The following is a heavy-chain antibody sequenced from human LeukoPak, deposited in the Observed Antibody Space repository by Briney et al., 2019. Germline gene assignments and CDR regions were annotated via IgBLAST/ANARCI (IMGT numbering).Heavy chain of an antibody. CDR2: ISGSGHDI. CDR1: GFSFSDSY. CDR3: ARGTARAASPFDY. D-gene: IGHD2-15*01. Sequence: GSLRLSCVVSGFSFSDSYMTWIRQTPGKGLESLAYISGSGHDIYYTDSVKGRFTISRDNAKNSLYLQMNSLRAEDTAVYYCARGTARAASPFDYWGQGTLVTVSS. V-gene: IGHV3-11*04. J-gene: IGHJ4*02.